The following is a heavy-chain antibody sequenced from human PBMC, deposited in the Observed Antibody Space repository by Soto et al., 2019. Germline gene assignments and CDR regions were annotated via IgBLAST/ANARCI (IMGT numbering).Heavy chain of an antibody. V-gene: IGHV4-31*03. CDR1: GGSISSGGYY. CDR2: IYYSGST. J-gene: IGHJ6*02. CDR3: ATGLVVPPAPDYYYGMDV. D-gene: IGHD2-2*01. Sequence: QVQLQESGPGLVKPSQTLSLTCTVSGGSISSGGYYWSWIRQHPGKGLEWIGYIYYSGSTYYNPSLMSRVTISVDKSKNQFSLKLRSVTAAATAVDYCATGLVVPPAPDYYYGMDVWGQGTTVTVSS.